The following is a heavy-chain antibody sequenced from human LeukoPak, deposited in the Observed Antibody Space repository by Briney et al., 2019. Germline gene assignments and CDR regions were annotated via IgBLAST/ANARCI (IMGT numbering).Heavy chain of an antibody. D-gene: IGHD3-22*01. CDR3: ARGSYDSSGYLFDY. CDR2: ISGSGDST. Sequence: GGSLRLSCAASGFTFSSYAMYWVRQAPGKGLEWVSAISGSGDSTYYADSVKGRFTISRDNSKNTLYLQMNSLRAEDTAVYYCARGSYDSSGYLFDYWGQGTLVTVSS. CDR1: GFTFSSYA. J-gene: IGHJ4*02. V-gene: IGHV3-23*01.